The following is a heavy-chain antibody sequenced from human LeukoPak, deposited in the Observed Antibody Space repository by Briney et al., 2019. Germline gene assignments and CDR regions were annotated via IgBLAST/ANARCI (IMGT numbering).Heavy chain of an antibody. CDR2: IIPIFGTA. J-gene: IGHJ4*02. Sequence: GSSVKVSCKASGGTFSSYAISWVRQAPGQGLEWMGGIIPIFGTANYAQKFQGRVTITADESTSTAYMELSSQRSEDTAVYYCARVSRSKTYYYDSSGYFTGAYFDYWGQGTLVTVSS. V-gene: IGHV1-69*01. CDR3: ARVSRSKTYYYDSSGYFTGAYFDY. CDR1: GGTFSSYA. D-gene: IGHD3-22*01.